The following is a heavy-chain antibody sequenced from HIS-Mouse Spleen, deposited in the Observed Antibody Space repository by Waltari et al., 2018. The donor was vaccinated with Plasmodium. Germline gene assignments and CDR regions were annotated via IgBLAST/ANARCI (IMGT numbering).Heavy chain of an antibody. CDR1: GGSISSRIYY. J-gene: IGHJ4*02. V-gene: IGHV4-39*01. Sequence: QLQLQESGPGLVKPSETLSLTCTVSGGSISSRIYYWGWIRQPPGKGLEWIGSIYYSGSTYYNPSLKSRVTISVDTSKNQFSLKLSSVTAADTAVYYCARRGGSYYYFDYWGQGTLVTVSS. CDR3: ARRGGSYYYFDY. CDR2: IYYSGST. D-gene: IGHD1-26*01.